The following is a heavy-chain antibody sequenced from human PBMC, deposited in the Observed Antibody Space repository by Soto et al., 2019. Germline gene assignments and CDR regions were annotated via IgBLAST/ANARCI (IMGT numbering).Heavy chain of an antibody. CDR3: ARTRRHPGLAAAGGYYFDY. CDR2: INPNSGGT. D-gene: IGHD6-13*01. CDR1: GYTFTGYY. V-gene: IGHV1-2*04. J-gene: IGHJ4*02. Sequence: ASVKVSSKASGYTFTGYYMHWARQAPGQGLEWMGWINPNSGGTNYAQKFQGWVTMTRDTSISTAYMELSRLRSDDTAVYYCARTRRHPGLAAAGGYYFDYWGQGTLVTVSS.